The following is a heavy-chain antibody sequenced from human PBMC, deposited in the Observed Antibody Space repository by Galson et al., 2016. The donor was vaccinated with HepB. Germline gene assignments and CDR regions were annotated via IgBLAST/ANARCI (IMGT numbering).Heavy chain of an antibody. J-gene: IGHJ6*02. CDR3: ASDPRKIRYQLLEIYYYYYAMDV. CDR1: GYTFTTYG. V-gene: IGHV1-18*01. D-gene: IGHD2-2*01. CDR2: ISAYNGNT. Sequence: SVKVSCKASGYTFTTYGISWVRQAPGQGLEWMGWISAYNGNTNYAQKLQGRVTMTTDTARSTAYMELRSPRSGDTAMYFCASDPRKIRYQLLEIYYYYYAMDVWGQGTTVTVSS.